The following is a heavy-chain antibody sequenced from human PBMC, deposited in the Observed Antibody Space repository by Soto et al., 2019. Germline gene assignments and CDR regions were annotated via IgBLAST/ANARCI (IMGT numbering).Heavy chain of an antibody. V-gene: IGHV4-30-2*01. CDR3: ARGPAIAARLRFDY. CDR2: IYHSGST. Sequence: PSETLSLTCAVSGGSISSGGYSWSWIRQPPGKGLEWIGYIYHSGSTYYNPSLKSRVTLSVDRSKNQFSLKLSSVTAADTAVYYCARGPAIAARLRFDYWGQGTLVTVAS. D-gene: IGHD6-6*01. CDR1: GGSISSGGYS. J-gene: IGHJ4*02.